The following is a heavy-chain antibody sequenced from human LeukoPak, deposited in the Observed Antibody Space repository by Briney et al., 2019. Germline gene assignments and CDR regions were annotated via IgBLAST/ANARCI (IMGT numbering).Heavy chain of an antibody. Sequence: GGSLRLSCAASGFTFDDYAMHWVRQAPGKGLKWVSGISWNSGSIGYADSVKGRFTISRDNAKNSLYLHMNSLRAEDTALYYCAKALDYWGQGTLVTVSS. CDR1: GFTFDDYA. V-gene: IGHV3-9*01. CDR3: AKALDY. CDR2: ISWNSGSI. J-gene: IGHJ4*02.